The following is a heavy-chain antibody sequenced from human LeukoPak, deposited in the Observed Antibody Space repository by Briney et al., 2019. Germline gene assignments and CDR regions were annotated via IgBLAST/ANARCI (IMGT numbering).Heavy chain of an antibody. CDR1: GGTFSSYA. CDR2: ISAYNGNT. D-gene: IGHD3-22*01. CDR3: ARADYYDSSGYLGAPGAFDI. Sequence: ASVKVSCKASGGTFSSYAISWVRQAPGQGLEWMGWISAYNGNTNYAQKLQGRVTMTTDTSTSTAYMELRSLRSDDTAVYYCARADYYDSSGYLGAPGAFDIWGQGTMVTVSS. V-gene: IGHV1-18*01. J-gene: IGHJ3*02.